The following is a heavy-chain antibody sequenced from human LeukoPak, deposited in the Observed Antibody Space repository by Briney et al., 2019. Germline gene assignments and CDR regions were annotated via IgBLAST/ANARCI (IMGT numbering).Heavy chain of an antibody. D-gene: IGHD3-22*01. Sequence: PGGSLRLSCTASGFPFSSYGMAWVRQVPGKGLEYISSISGNGADTVHADSVKGRFIISRDNSKKTLYLQMNSLRAEDTAVYYCTKRGKDRTGYSREMDFWGQGILVTVSS. J-gene: IGHJ4*02. CDR2: ISGNGADT. V-gene: IGHV3-23*01. CDR1: GFPFSSYG. CDR3: TKRGKDRTGYSREMDF.